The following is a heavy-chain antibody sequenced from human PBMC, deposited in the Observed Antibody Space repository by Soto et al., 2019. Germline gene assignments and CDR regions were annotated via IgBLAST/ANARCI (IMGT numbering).Heavy chain of an antibody. D-gene: IGHD5-12*01. Sequence: GGSLRLSCAASGFTFSSYAMSWVRQAPGKGLEGVSAISGSGGSTYYADSVKGRFTISRDNSKNTLYLQMNSLRAEDTAVYYCAKFRGGYGFYYYYYYGMDVWGQGTTVTVSS. J-gene: IGHJ6*02. CDR1: GFTFSSYA. CDR2: ISGSGGST. V-gene: IGHV3-23*01. CDR3: AKFRGGYGFYYYYYYGMDV.